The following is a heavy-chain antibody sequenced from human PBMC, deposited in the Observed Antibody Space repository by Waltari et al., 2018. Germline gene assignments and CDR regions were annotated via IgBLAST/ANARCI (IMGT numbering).Heavy chain of an antibody. CDR3: ARSSGVIASELDY. V-gene: IGHV4-59*01. CDR2: IYYSGST. CDR1: GGSISSYY. J-gene: IGHJ4*02. D-gene: IGHD2-21*01. Sequence: QVQLQESGPGLVKPSETLSLNCTVSGGSISSYYWTWIRQPPGKGLEWIGYIYYSGSTNYNPSLKSRVTISVDTSKNQFSLKLSSVTAADTAVYYCARSSGVIASELDYWGQGTLVTVSS.